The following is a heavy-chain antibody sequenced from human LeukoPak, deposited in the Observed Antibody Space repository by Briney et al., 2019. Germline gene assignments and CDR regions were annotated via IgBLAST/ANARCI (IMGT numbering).Heavy chain of an antibody. J-gene: IGHJ1*01. Sequence: KPGGSLRLSCAASGSTFSSYAMNWVRQAPGKGLEWVSSVSSSSTNKFYADSVKGRFTISRDNAKNTLYLQMNSLRAEDTAVYYCAKGEWELLPIISYFQHWGQGTLVTVSS. D-gene: IGHD1-26*01. V-gene: IGHV3-21*04. CDR3: AKGEWELLPIISYFQH. CDR1: GSTFSSYA. CDR2: VSSSSTNK.